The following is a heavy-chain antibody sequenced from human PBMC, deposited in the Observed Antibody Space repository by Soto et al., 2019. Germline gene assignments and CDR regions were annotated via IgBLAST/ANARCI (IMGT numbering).Heavy chain of an antibody. V-gene: IGHV4-34*01. D-gene: IGHD1-26*01. Sequence: PSETLSLTCAVYGGSLSGYYWSWIRQSPGKGLEWIGEINHSGSTHYNPSLESRVTISVDTSKNQFSLKLSSVAAADTAVYYCAGSGENYYYDYWSQGTLVTVSS. CDR1: GGSLSGYY. CDR3: AGSGENYYYDY. J-gene: IGHJ4*02. CDR2: INHSGST.